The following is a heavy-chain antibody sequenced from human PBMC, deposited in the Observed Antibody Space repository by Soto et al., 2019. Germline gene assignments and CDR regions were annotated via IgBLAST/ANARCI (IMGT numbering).Heavy chain of an antibody. V-gene: IGHV1-8*01. D-gene: IGHD3-10*01. CDR1: GYTFSSYD. CDR3: ARVNYYGSGSYQDYFYYYATDV. Sequence: ASEKVSCKASGYTFSSYDINWVRQAPGQGLEWLGWMNPNSGKTGYAQKFQGRVTMTRNPSIRTAYMELSSLTSEDTAVYYCARVNYYGSGSYQDYFYYYATDVWGQGTTVTVSS. CDR2: MNPNSGKT. J-gene: IGHJ6*02.